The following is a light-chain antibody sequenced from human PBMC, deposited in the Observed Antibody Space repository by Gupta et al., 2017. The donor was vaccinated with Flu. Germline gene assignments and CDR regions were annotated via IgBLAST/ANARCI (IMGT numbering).Light chain of an antibody. CDR2: GEA. Sequence: VTTSCTESSSDIGGGYDLHWYQQPPATAPNLLMYGEANRPSGVPDRFSGAKSGTSASLATTGLQAEDEADYYCHSYDSSRSGWVFGGGTKLTVL. V-gene: IGLV1-40*01. CDR3: HSYDSSRSGWV. CDR1: SSDIGGGYD. J-gene: IGLJ3*02.